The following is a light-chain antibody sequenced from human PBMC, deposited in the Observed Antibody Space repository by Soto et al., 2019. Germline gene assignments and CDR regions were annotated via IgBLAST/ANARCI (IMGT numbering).Light chain of an antibody. Sequence: IVLTQSPATLSLSPGERATLSRRASQSVSSYLAWYQDKPGQAPRLLIYDASNRATGIPARFSGSGSGTDFTLTISSLEPEDFAVYYCQHRSNWPLTFGGGTKVDSK. CDR1: QSVSSY. J-gene: IGKJ4*01. CDR3: QHRSNWPLT. CDR2: DAS. V-gene: IGKV3-11*01.